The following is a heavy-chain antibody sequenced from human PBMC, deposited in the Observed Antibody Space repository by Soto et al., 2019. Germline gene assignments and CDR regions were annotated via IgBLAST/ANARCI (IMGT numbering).Heavy chain of an antibody. Sequence: QVPLVQSGAEVKKPGSSVKVSCKASGGTFSSYSINWVRQAPGQGLEWMGEIIPIFGTANYAQKFQGRVTITADESTSTAYMELSSLRSEDTAVYYCARDGGRHSGGIDYWAQGTLVTVSS. V-gene: IGHV1-69*01. CDR1: GGTFSSYS. D-gene: IGHD1-26*01. CDR3: ARDGGRHSGGIDY. CDR2: IIPIFGTA. J-gene: IGHJ4*02.